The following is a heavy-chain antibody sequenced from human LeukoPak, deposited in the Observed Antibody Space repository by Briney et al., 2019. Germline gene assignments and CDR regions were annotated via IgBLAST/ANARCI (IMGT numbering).Heavy chain of an antibody. Sequence: SETLSLTCTVSGGSISSYYWSWIRQPPGKGLEWIGYIYYSGSTNHNPSLKSRVTISVDTSKNQFSLKLSSVTAADTAVYYCASAKLTPAYGMDVWGQGTTVTVSS. CDR3: ASAKLTPAYGMDV. J-gene: IGHJ6*02. V-gene: IGHV4-59*08. CDR2: IYYSGST. CDR1: GGSISSYY. D-gene: IGHD2-2*01.